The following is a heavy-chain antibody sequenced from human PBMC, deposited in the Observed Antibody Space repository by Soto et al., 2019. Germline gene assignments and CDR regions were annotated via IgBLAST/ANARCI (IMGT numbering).Heavy chain of an antibody. Sequence: ASVKVSCKASGYTFTSNSIHWVRQAPGQGLEWMGIIHPSGGSTSYAQKFQGRVTMTRDMSTSTVYMELSSLRSEDTAVYYCGRTFASSGVDVWGQGTTVTVSS. CDR3: GRTFASSGVDV. J-gene: IGHJ6*02. CDR1: GYTFTSNS. D-gene: IGHD3-16*01. V-gene: IGHV1-46*01. CDR2: IHPSGGST.